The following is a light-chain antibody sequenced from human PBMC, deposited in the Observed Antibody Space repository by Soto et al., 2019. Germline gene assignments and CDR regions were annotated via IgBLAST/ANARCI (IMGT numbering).Light chain of an antibody. Sequence: QSALTQPASVSGSPGQSITISCTGTSSDVGDYNLVSWYQQHPGKAPKLMIYDVSNRPSGDSNRFSGSKSGNTASLTISGLQAEDEADYYCSSYTGSNTLVFGGGTKLTVL. CDR1: SSDVGDYNL. CDR2: DVS. J-gene: IGLJ2*01. CDR3: SSYTGSNTLV. V-gene: IGLV2-14*01.